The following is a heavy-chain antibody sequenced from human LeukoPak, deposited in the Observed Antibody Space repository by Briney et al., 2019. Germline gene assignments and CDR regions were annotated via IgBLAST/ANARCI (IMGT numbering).Heavy chain of an antibody. CDR3: ARQGRFGAPNYYYYGMDV. V-gene: IGHV1-69*04. D-gene: IGHD3-10*01. Sequence: SVKVSCKASGGTFSSYAISWVRQAPGQGLEWMGRIIPILGIANYAQKLQGRVTMTTDTSTSTAYMELRSLRSDDTAVYYCARQGRFGAPNYYYYGMDVWGQGTTVTDSS. CDR1: GGTFSSYA. CDR2: IIPILGIA. J-gene: IGHJ6*02.